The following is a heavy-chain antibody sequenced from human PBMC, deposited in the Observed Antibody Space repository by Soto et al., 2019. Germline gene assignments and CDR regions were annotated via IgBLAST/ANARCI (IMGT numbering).Heavy chain of an antibody. J-gene: IGHJ6*02. D-gene: IGHD2-8*01. CDR1: GYRFSSYW. V-gene: IGHV5-51*01. CDR2: IYPGDSDT. Sequence: PRGSLKISCKGSGYRFSSYWIAWVRKMPWQGLEWMGIIYPGDSDTIYSPSFQGQVTFSADKSTSTAYLQWSSLKASDTAMYYCARQGSNGAYYYYGMDVWGQGTTVTVSS. CDR3: ARQGSNGAYYYYGMDV.